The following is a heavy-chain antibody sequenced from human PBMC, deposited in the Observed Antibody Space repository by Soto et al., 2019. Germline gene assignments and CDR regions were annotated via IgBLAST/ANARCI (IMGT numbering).Heavy chain of an antibody. V-gene: IGHV4-31*02. CDR1: GASTVSHYH. Sequence: LSLTCSVSGASTVSHYHWTWIRQPPGKGLEWMGYIFNSGTTFYNPSLTSRLSISMDTSGNHFSLELRSVPAADTAVYYCALALGPTTGLDYWGQGTLVTVSS. CDR3: ALALGPTTGLDY. D-gene: IGHD1-26*01. CDR2: IFNSGTT. J-gene: IGHJ4*02.